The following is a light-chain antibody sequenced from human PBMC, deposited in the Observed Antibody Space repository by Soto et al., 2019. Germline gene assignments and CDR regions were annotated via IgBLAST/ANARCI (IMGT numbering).Light chain of an antibody. CDR1: RYIRSD. CDR2: GAS. V-gene: IGKV1-6*01. Sequence: AIQMTQSPSSLSASEGDRVNITCRASRYIRSDLSWYQQRPGQAPKVLIYGASSSQSGVPSRFSGSGYGTDFTLSISSLQPEDFSTYYCQQSDSTPYTFGQGTKVDIK. J-gene: IGKJ2*01. CDR3: QQSDSTPYT.